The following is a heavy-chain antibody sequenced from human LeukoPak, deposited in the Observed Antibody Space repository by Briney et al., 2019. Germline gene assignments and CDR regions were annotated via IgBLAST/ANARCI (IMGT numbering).Heavy chain of an antibody. V-gene: IGHV3-30-3*01. CDR2: ISYDGSNK. D-gene: IGHD3-9*01. Sequence: PGGSLRLSCAASGFTFSSYAMHWVRQAPGKGLEWVAVISYDGSNKYYADSVKGRFTISRDNSKNTLYLQMNSLRAEDTAVYYCARVASDYDILTGYYSLDYWGQGTLVTVSS. CDR1: GFTFSSYA. CDR3: ARVASDYDILTGYYSLDY. J-gene: IGHJ4*02.